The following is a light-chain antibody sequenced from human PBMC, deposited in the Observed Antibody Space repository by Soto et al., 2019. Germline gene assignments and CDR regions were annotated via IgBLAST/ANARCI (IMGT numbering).Light chain of an antibody. V-gene: IGKV3-20*01. CDR1: QSVTSSY. Sequence: EIVLTQSPDTLSLSPGERATLSCRASQSVTSSYLAWYQQRPGQAPRLLIYDASSRATGIPARFSGSGSGTAFTLTISRPEPEDSAVEYWQQYGSSPRLTFGGGTKVEIK. CDR2: DAS. J-gene: IGKJ4*01. CDR3: QQYGSSPRLT.